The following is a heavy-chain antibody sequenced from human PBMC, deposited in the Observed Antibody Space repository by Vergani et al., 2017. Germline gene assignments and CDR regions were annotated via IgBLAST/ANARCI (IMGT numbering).Heavy chain of an antibody. Sequence: QAHLVESGGGLVKPGGSLRLPCASSGFTSSDFYMAWIRQAPGNGLEWVAYISKSGHAIHYADSVKGRFTLSRDSAKNSLSLQMNSLRVEDTALYYCAREIQVTQALDLWGRGTMVTVSS. CDR3: AREIQVTQALDL. V-gene: IGHV3-11*01. D-gene: IGHD2-21*02. CDR1: GFTSSDFY. CDR2: ISKSGHAI. J-gene: IGHJ3*01.